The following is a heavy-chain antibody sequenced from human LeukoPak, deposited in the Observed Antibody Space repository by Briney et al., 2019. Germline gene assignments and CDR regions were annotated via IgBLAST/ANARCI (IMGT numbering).Heavy chain of an antibody. CDR2: INHSGST. CDR3: ARDGGGEPPR. Sequence: SETLSLTCAVYGGSFSGYYWSWIRQPPGKGLEWIGEINHSGSTNYNPSLKSRVTISVDTTKNQFSLKLSSVTAADTAMYYCARDGGGEPPRWGQGTLVTVSS. J-gene: IGHJ4*02. D-gene: IGHD2-21*01. V-gene: IGHV4-34*01. CDR1: GGSFSGYY.